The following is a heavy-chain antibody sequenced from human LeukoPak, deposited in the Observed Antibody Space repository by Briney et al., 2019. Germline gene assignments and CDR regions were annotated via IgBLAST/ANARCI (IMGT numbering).Heavy chain of an antibody. D-gene: IGHD1-14*01. Sequence: PGRSLRLSCAGSGFTFGGYGMHWFRQPPGKGLEWVAVIAYDGSRAFYADPVKGRFTISRDNSKNTMSVQMDDLRAEDTAVYYCTRYNNDHFDYWGQGTLVTVSS. CDR1: GFTFGGYG. J-gene: IGHJ4*02. V-gene: IGHV3-33*01. CDR3: TRYNNDHFDY. CDR2: IAYDGSRA.